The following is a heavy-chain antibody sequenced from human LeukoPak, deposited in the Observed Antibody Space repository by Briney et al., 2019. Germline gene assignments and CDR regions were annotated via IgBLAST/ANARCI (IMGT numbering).Heavy chain of an antibody. D-gene: IGHD3-10*02. V-gene: IGHV3-7*01. CDR2: IKQDGREK. Sequence: GGSLRLSCAASGFTFSSNWMSWVRQAPGKGLEWVANIKQDGREKYYVDSVKGRFTISRDNAKNSLYLQMNSLRAEDTAVYYCAELGITMIGGVWGKGTTVTISS. J-gene: IGHJ6*04. CDR3: AELGITMIGGV. CDR1: GFTFSSNW.